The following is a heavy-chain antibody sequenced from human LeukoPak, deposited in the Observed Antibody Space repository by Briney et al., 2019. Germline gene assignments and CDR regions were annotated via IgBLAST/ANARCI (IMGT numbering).Heavy chain of an antibody. J-gene: IGHJ4*02. V-gene: IGHV4-59*08. Sequence: PSETLSLTCTVAGGSIRGYYWSWIRQPPGKALEFMGHIHYTGSTTYNPSLTSRVTMSVDTSQNQFSLRLSSVTASDTAVYYCARHLDSGTYPLDYWGQGTLVTVSS. D-gene: IGHD1-26*01. CDR1: GGSIRGYY. CDR2: IHYTGST. CDR3: ARHLDSGTYPLDY.